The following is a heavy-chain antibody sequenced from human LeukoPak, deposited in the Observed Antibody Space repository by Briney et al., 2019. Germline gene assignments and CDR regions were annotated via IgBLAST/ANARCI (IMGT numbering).Heavy chain of an antibody. D-gene: IGHD1-20*01. CDR1: GFTFSSYG. CDR2: ISYDGSNK. Sequence: GGSLRLSCAASGFTFSSYGMHWVRQAPGKGLEWVAVISYDGSNKYYADSVKGRFTISRDNSKNTLYLQMNSLRAEDTAVYYCARGPEYNWNDAFDYWGQGTLVTVSS. CDR3: ARGPEYNWNDAFDY. J-gene: IGHJ4*02. V-gene: IGHV3-30*03.